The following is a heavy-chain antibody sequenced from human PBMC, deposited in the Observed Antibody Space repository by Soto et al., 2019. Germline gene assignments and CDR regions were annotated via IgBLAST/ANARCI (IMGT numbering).Heavy chain of an antibody. Sequence: SETLSLTCTVSGGSISSYYWSWIRQPPGKGLEWIGYIYYSGSTNYNPSLKSRVTISVDTSKNQFSLKLSSVTAADTAVSYCARGHYDSSGYWRRSFDPWGQATMVTVYS. J-gene: IGHJ5*02. CDR3: ARGHYDSSGYWRRSFDP. V-gene: IGHV4-59*01. D-gene: IGHD3-22*01. CDR1: GGSISSYY. CDR2: IYYSGST.